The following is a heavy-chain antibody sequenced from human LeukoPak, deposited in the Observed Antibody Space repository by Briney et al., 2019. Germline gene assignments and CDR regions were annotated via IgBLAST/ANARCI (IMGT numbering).Heavy chain of an antibody. CDR1: GYTFTSYY. CDR2: INPSGGST. J-gene: IGHJ6*02. D-gene: IGHD2-21*02. Sequence: ASVKVSCKASGYTFTSYYMHWVRQAPGQGLEWMGIINPSGGSTSSAQKFQGRVTMTRDTSTSTVYMELSSLGSEDTAVYYCAREYCGGDCTSTMGYYGMDVWGQGTTVTVSS. CDR3: AREYCGGDCTSTMGYYGMDV. V-gene: IGHV1-46*01.